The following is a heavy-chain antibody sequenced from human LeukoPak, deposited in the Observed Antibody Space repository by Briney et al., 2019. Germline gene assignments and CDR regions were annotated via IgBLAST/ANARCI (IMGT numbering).Heavy chain of an antibody. D-gene: IGHD1-26*01. CDR1: GFTFSDYY. CDR3: ARDPSIVGATRDYYYYYGMDV. Sequence: GGSLRLSCAASGFTFSDYYMSWIRQAPGKGLEWVSSISSSSSYIYYADSVKGRFTISRDNAKNSLYLQMNSLRAEDTAVYYCARDPSIVGATRDYYYYYGMDVWGQGTTVTVSS. V-gene: IGHV3-11*06. J-gene: IGHJ6*02. CDR2: ISSSSSYI.